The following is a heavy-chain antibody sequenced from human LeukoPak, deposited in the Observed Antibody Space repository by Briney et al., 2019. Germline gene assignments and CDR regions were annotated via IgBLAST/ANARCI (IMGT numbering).Heavy chain of an antibody. V-gene: IGHV3-11*04. CDR2: ISSSGSTI. Sequence: GGSLRLSCAASGFTFSNAWMSWVRQAPGKGLEWVSYISSSGSTIYYADSVKGRFTISRDNAKNSLYLQMNSLRAEDTAVYYCARGQLDFSFDYWGQGTLVTVSS. CDR3: ARGQLDFSFDY. D-gene: IGHD2/OR15-2a*01. J-gene: IGHJ4*02. CDR1: GFTFSNAW.